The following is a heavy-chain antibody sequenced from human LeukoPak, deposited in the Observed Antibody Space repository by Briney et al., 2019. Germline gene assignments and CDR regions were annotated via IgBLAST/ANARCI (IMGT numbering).Heavy chain of an antibody. D-gene: IGHD5-12*01. V-gene: IGHV3-11*06. Sequence: PGGSLRLSCAASGFSFSYYYMSWIRHAPGKGLEWVSYISNTTTYTNYADSVKGRFTISRDNAKNSLYLQMNSLRAEDTAVYYCARVGGYSGYGEDAFDIWGQGTMVTVSS. CDR1: GFSFSYYY. CDR2: ISNTTTYT. CDR3: ARVGGYSGYGEDAFDI. J-gene: IGHJ3*02.